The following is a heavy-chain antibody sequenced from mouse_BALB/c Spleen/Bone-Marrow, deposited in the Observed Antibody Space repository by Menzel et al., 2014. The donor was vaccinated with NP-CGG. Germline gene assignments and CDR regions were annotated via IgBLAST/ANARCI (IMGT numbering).Heavy chain of an antibody. CDR3: ARGGNYFYY. V-gene: IGHV14-3*02. CDR2: IDPANGNT. Sequence: EVMLVESGAELVKPGASVKLSCTASGFNIKDTYMHWAKQGPEQGLEWIGRIDPANGNTKYDPKFQGKATITADTSSNTAYLQLSSLTSEDTAVYYCARGGNYFYYWGQGTTLTVSS. J-gene: IGHJ2*01. CDR1: GFNIKDTY.